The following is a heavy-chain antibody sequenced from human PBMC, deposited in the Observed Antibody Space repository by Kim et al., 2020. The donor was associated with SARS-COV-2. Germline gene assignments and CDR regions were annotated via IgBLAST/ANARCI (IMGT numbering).Heavy chain of an antibody. V-gene: IGHV1-69*06. CDR3: ARGGYCSSASCYEGERYFQH. D-gene: IGHD2-2*01. J-gene: IGHJ1*01. CDR1: GGTFSSYT. Sequence: SVKVSCKASGGTFSSYTINWMRQAPGQGLEWMGGIIPIFGTANSAQKFQGRVTITADKSTSTVYMELSSLRSEDTAVYYCARGGYCSSASCYEGERYFQHWGQGTLVTVSS. CDR2: IIPIFGTA.